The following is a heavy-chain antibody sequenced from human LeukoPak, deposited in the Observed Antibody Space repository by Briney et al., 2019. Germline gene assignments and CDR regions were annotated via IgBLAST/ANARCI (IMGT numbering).Heavy chain of an antibody. CDR2: VRYDGSNK. J-gene: IGHJ4*02. CDR3: TKGGSSSWDYFDY. CDR1: GFSFSSYG. Sequence: QPGGSLRLSCAASGFSFSSYGMHWVRQAPGKGLEWVAFVRYDGSNKYEDSVRGRFTISRDNSKNTMYLQMNGLRAEDTAVYYCTKGGSSSWDYFDYWGQGTLVTVSS. D-gene: IGHD6-13*01. V-gene: IGHV3-30*02.